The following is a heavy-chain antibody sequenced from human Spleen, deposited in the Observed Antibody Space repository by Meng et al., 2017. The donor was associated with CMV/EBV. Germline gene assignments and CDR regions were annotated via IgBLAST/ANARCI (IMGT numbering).Heavy chain of an antibody. CDR3: ARERPPSWTDGYYYYGMDV. V-gene: IGHV4-59*01. CDR1: GGSINNYY. J-gene: IGHJ6*02. D-gene: IGHD6-13*01. Sequence: SETLSLTCTVSGGSINNYYWSWIRQSPGKGLEWIGYIYYSGSTNYNPSLKSRVTISVDTSKNQFSLRLSSVTAADTAVYYCARERPPSWTDGYYYYGMDVWGQGTTVTVSS. CDR2: IYYSGST.